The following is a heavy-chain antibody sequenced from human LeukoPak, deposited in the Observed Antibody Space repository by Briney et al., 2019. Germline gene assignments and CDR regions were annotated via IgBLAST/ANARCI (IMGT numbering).Heavy chain of an antibody. CDR1: GGSFSGYY. D-gene: IGHD3-3*01. CDR3: ARSVLRFLEWPFDY. CDR2: INHSGST. J-gene: IGHJ4*02. V-gene: IGHV4-34*01. Sequence: PSETLSLTCAVYGGSFSGYYWSWIRQPPGKGLEWIGEINHSGSTNYNPSLKSRVTISVDTSKNQFSLKLSSVTAADTAVYYCARSVLRFLEWPFDYWGQGTLVTVSS.